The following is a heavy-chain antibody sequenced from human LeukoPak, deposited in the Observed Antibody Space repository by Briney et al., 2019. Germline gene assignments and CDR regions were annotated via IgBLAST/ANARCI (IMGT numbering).Heavy chain of an antibody. CDR3: ARLYCSSTICHGFDS. V-gene: IGHV1-18*01. Sequence: GASVKVSCKASGYTFTSYGISWVRQAPGQGLEWMGWISAYNGNTNYAQKLQGRVTMTTDTSTSTAYMELRSLRSDDTAVYYCARLYCSSTICHGFDSWGQGTLVTVSS. CDR2: ISAYNGNT. J-gene: IGHJ4*02. CDR1: GYTFTSYG. D-gene: IGHD2-2*01.